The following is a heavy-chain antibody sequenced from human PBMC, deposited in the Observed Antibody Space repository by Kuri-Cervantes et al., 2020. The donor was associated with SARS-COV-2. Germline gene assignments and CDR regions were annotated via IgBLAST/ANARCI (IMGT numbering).Heavy chain of an antibody. CDR2: ISSTSSYI. D-gene: IGHD6-13*01. V-gene: IGHV3-21*01. J-gene: IGHJ6*03. CDR1: GFTFSSDS. CDR3: MRDCSSPYKYYYYYYMDV. Sequence: GESLKISCAASGFTFSSDSMNWVRQAPGKGLEWVSSISSTSSYIYYADSVKGRFTISRDNAKNSLYLQINSLRAEDTAVYYCMRDCSSPYKYYYYYYMDVWGKGTTVTVSS.